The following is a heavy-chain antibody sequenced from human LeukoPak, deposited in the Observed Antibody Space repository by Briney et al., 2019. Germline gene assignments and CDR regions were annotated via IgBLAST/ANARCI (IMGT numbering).Heavy chain of an antibody. Sequence: SETLSLTCNVSVGFISSYNLSWVRQPPGKGLEWIGRIYTSGSTYYNPSLKSRVTMSVDTSKNQFSLQLSSVTAADTAAYYCAREQGSQQYGNSWSFDYWGHGTLVTVSS. J-gene: IGHJ4*01. CDR3: AREQGSQQYGNSWSFDY. CDR2: IYTSGST. D-gene: IGHD6-13*01. CDR1: VGFISSYN. V-gene: IGHV4-4*07.